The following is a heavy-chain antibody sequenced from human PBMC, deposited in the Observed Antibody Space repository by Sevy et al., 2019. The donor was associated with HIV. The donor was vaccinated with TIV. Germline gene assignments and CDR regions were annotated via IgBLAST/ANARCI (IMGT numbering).Heavy chain of an antibody. Sequence: SETLSLTCTVSGGSISTNSYYWGWIRQPPGKGLAWIATLHYSGSTYYNPSLKGRVTISVDTSKDQFSLKLTFVTAADTSVYYCARVSWYSSGWLWFDNWGQGTLVTVSS. J-gene: IGHJ5*02. CDR1: GGSISTNSYY. CDR3: ARVSWYSSGWLWFDN. V-gene: IGHV4-39*01. D-gene: IGHD6-25*01. CDR2: LHYSGST.